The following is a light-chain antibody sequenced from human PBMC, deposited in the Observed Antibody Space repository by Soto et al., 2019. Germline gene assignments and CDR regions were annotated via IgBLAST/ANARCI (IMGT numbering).Light chain of an antibody. CDR2: DAT. J-gene: IGKJ4*01. V-gene: IGKV1-33*01. CDR3: LQHDSLPPT. Sequence: DIQMTQSPSSLSASTGDRVTITCQASQDIKNFLSWFQQKPGKAPKLLIYDATILESGVPSRFNGSGSVTDFTFTISDLQPEDIGTYYCLQHDSLPPTFGGGTKVEAK. CDR1: QDIKNF.